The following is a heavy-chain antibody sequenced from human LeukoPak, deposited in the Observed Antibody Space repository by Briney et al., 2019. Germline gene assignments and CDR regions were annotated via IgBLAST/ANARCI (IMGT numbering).Heavy chain of an antibody. J-gene: IGHJ6*03. CDR3: ARGAQYYYGSGSSYYYYYYMDV. D-gene: IGHD3-10*01. CDR2: ISSSGSTI. CDR1: GFTFSSYS. Sequence: GGSLRLSCAASGFTFSSYSMNWVRQAPGKGLEWVSYISSSGSTIYYADSVKGRFTISRDNAKNSLYLQMNSLRAEDTAVYYCARGAQYYYGSGSSYYYYYYMDVWGKGTTVTISS. V-gene: IGHV3-48*04.